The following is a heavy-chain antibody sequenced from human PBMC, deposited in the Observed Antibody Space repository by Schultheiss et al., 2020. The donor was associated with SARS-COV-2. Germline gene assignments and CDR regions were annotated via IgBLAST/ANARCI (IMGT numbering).Heavy chain of an antibody. Sequence: GGSLRLSCAASGFTVSSNYMSWVRQAPGKGLEWVSVIYSGGSTYYADSVKGRFTISRDNSKNTLYLQMNSLRAEDTAVYYCARVRWLRDYYYYYGMDVWGQGTTVTVSS. V-gene: IGHV3-53*01. CDR3: ARVRWLRDYYYYYGMDV. CDR1: GFTVSSNY. D-gene: IGHD5-12*01. J-gene: IGHJ6*02. CDR2: IYSGGST.